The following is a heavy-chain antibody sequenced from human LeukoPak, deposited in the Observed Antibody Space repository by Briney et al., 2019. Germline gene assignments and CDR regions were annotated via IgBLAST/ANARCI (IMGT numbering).Heavy chain of an antibody. J-gene: IGHJ4*02. V-gene: IGHV3-7*01. Sequence: GGSLRLSCAASGFTFSSYWMSWVRQAPGKGLEWVATIKGDGSEKYYVDSLKGRFTISRDNAKNSLYLQMNSLRADDTAVYYCASYSAGWGQGTLVTVSS. CDR3: ASYSAG. CDR1: GFTFSSYW. CDR2: IKGDGSEK. D-gene: IGHD2-15*01.